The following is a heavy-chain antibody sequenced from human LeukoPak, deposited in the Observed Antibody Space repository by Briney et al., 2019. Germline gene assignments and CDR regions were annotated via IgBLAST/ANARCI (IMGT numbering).Heavy chain of an antibody. Sequence: PGGSLRLSCAASGFTFSSSGMHWVRHPPGKGLEWVASIRYDGSNKYYADSVKGRFTISRDNSKNTLYLQMNSLRAEDTAVYYCASYYGSGSYWGQGTLVTVSS. V-gene: IGHV3-30*02. J-gene: IGHJ4*02. CDR3: ASYYGSGSY. D-gene: IGHD3-10*01. CDR1: GFTFSSSG. CDR2: IRYDGSNK.